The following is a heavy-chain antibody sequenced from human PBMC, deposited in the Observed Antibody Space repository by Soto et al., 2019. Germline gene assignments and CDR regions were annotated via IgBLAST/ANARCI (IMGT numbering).Heavy chain of an antibody. CDR2: ISYDGSKE. J-gene: IGHJ4*02. Sequence: QVQLVESGGGVVQPARSLTLCCAASGFSFSAYGMHWVRQAPGKGLEWVTFISYDGSKEYSADSVKGRFAISTDNSKHTLFLQMNSLRAEDTAVYYCAKDGDDYGDYGAGLCDYWGQGTLVTVS. D-gene: IGHD4-17*01. CDR1: GFSFSAYG. V-gene: IGHV3-30*18. CDR3: AKDGDDYGDYGAGLCDY.